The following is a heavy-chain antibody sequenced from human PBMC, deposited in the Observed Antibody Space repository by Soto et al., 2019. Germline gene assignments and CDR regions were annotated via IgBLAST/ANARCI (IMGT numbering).Heavy chain of an antibody. CDR2: TYYRSKWYN. D-gene: IGHD4-17*01. J-gene: IGHJ3*01. Sequence: SQTLSLTCAISGDSVSSKSAAWNWVRQSPSRGLEWLGRTYYRSKWYNDYAVSVKSRITINPDTSKNQFSLQLNSVTPEDTAVYYCAGVPNPFRRKIDYEDAFAFRSQGTMVTGSS. V-gene: IGHV6-1*01. CDR3: AGVPNPFRRKIDYEDAFAF. CDR1: GDSVSSKSAA.